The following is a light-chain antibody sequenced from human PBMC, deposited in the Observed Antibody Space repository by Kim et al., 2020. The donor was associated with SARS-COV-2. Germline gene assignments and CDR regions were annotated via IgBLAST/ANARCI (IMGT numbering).Light chain of an antibody. V-gene: IGLV2-23*01. Sequence: GKTFTISFTGTSSDVGSYNLVSWYQQHPGKAPKLMIYEGSKRPSGVSNRFSGSKSGNTASLTISGLQAEDEADYYCCSYAGSSTWVFGGGTKLTVL. CDR1: SSDVGSYNL. J-gene: IGLJ3*02. CDR3: CSYAGSSTWV. CDR2: EGS.